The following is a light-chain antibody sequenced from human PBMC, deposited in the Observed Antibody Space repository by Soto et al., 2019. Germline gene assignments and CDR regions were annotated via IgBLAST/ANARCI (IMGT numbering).Light chain of an antibody. CDR2: ATS. V-gene: IGKV1-39*01. CDR1: QNIRSY. Sequence: DIQMTQSPSSLSASVGDRVTITCRASQNIRSYLNWYQQKPGKAPQLLIYATSSLQTGVPSRFSASGSGIHFSLVTSDLQPEDSATYYCQQGYSSRWTSGRGTKVEI. J-gene: IGKJ1*01. CDR3: QQGYSSRWT.